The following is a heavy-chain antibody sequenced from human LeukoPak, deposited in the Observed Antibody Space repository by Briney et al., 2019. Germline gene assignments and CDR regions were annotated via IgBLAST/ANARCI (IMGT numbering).Heavy chain of an antibody. CDR3: ARDLLLWFGELSGAFDY. CDR1: GFTFSNLW. D-gene: IGHD3-10*01. V-gene: IGHV3-7*01. CDR2: IKQDGSEK. Sequence: GGSLRLSCAASGFTFSNLWMSWVRQAPGKGLKWVANIKQDGSEKYYVDSVKGRFTISRDNAQNSLYLQMNSLRAEDTAVYYCARDLLLWFGELSGAFDYWGQGTLVTVSS. J-gene: IGHJ4*02.